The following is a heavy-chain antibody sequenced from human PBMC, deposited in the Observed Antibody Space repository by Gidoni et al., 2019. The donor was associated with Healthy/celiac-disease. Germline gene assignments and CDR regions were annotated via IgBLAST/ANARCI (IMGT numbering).Heavy chain of an antibody. CDR1: GFTFSSYS. Sequence: EVQLVESGGGLVQPGGSLRLSCAASGFTFSSYSMNWVRQAPGKGLEWVSYIRSSSSTIYYADSVKGRFTISRDNAKNSLYLQMNSLRAEDTAVYYCARDGGNLGYFDLWGRGTLVTVSS. J-gene: IGHJ2*01. CDR2: IRSSSSTI. V-gene: IGHV3-48*01. CDR3: ARDGGNLGYFDL. D-gene: IGHD2-21*01.